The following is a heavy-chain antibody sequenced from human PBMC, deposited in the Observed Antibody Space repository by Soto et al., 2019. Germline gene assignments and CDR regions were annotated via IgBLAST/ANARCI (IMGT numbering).Heavy chain of an antibody. CDR2: IHPSGGGA. Sequence: ASVKVSCKASENTFSSYYLHWVRQAPGQGLEWMGMIHPSGGGATYAQKYLGRVTMTRDTSTSTVFMELSSLRSEDTAIYYCSRGGHITVVTASFDFWGQGTLVTVSS. J-gene: IGHJ4*02. CDR3: SRGGHITVVTASFDF. CDR1: ENTFSSYY. D-gene: IGHD2-21*02. V-gene: IGHV1-46*03.